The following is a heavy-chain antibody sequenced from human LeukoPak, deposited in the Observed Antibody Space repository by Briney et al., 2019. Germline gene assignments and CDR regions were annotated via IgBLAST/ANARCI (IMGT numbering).Heavy chain of an antibody. Sequence: GGSLRLSCAASGFTFSSYSMNWVRQAPGKGLEWVSSISSSRSYIYYADSVKGRFTISRDNAKNSLYLQMNSLRAEDTAVYYCARVAVAGTTVPQYFDYWGQGTLVTVSS. CDR1: GFTFSSYS. D-gene: IGHD6-19*01. CDR3: ARVAVAGTTVPQYFDY. CDR2: ISSSRSYI. V-gene: IGHV3-21*01. J-gene: IGHJ4*02.